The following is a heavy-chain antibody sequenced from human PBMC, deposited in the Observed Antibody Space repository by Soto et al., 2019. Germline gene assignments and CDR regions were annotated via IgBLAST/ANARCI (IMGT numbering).Heavy chain of an antibody. CDR1: GGSISSYY. V-gene: IGHV4-59*01. J-gene: IGHJ5*02. CDR3: ARGSKGHSSSWYLEWWFDP. Sequence: SETLSLTCTVSGGSISSYYWSWIRQPPGKGLEWIGYIYYSGSTNYNPSLKSRVTISVDTSKNQFSLKLSSVTAADTAVYYCARGSKGHSSSWYLEWWFDPWGQGTLVTVSS. CDR2: IYYSGST. D-gene: IGHD6-13*01.